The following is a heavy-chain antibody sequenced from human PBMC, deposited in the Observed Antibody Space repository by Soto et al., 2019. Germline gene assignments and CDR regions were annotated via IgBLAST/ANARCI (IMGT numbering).Heavy chain of an antibody. CDR3: AKQAVVVAATPWFHP. D-gene: IGHD2-15*01. Sequence: EVQLLESGGGLVQPGGSLRLSCAASGFTFSTCAMNWVRQAPGKGLEWVSSISGGGGSTYYGDSVKGRFTISRDNSKNTLYLQINSLRADDTAVYYCAKQAVVVAATPWFHPWGQGTLVTVSS. CDR2: ISGGGGST. CDR1: GFTFSTCA. V-gene: IGHV3-23*01. J-gene: IGHJ5*02.